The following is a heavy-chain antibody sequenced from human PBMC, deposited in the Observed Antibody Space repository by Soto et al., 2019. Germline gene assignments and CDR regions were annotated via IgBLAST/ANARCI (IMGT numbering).Heavy chain of an antibody. CDR1: GFTFSSYE. J-gene: IGHJ4*02. CDR2: ISSSGRTI. D-gene: IGHD6-13*01. CDR3: TRGTQQRHLDY. Sequence: GGSLRLSCAASGFTFSSYEMNWVRQAPGKGLEWVSYISSSGRTIYYTDSVKGRFTISRDNAKNSLYLQLNSLRVEDTALFYCTRGTQQRHLDYWGQGTLVTVSS. V-gene: IGHV3-48*03.